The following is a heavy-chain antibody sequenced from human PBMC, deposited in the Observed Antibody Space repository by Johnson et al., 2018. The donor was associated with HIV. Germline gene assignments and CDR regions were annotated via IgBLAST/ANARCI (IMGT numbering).Heavy chain of an antibody. CDR1: GFTVSSNY. CDR3: AKNARNYYDT. J-gene: IGHJ3*02. CDR2: ISSSGSTI. Sequence: QMQLVESGGGLVQPGGSLRLSCAASGFTVSSNYMSWVRQAPGKGLEWVSYISSSGSTIYYADSVKGRFTISRDNSKNTLYLQMNSLRAEDTALYFCAKNARNYYDTWGQGTMVTVSS. D-gene: IGHD3-10*01. V-gene: IGHV3-11*01.